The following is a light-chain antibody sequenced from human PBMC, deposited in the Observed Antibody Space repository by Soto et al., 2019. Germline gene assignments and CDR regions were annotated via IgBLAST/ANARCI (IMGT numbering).Light chain of an antibody. Sequence: QSVLTQPASVSGSPGQSITISCTGTSSDVGGYNYVSWYQQYPGKAPQLMIFDVNDRPSGVSYRFSGSKSGNTASLTISGLQAEDEAHYYCSSYATTSCFVFGNGTKVTVL. CDR2: DVN. J-gene: IGLJ1*01. V-gene: IGLV2-14*01. CDR3: SSYATTSCFV. CDR1: SSDVGGYNY.